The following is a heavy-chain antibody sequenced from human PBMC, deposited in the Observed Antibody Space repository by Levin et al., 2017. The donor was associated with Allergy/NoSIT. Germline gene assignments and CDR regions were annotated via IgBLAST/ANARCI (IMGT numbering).Heavy chain of an antibody. D-gene: IGHD3-10*01. CDR1: GFMFSSYA. J-gene: IGHJ6*02. V-gene: IGHV3-23*01. Sequence: LPGGSLRLSCAASGFMFSSYAMSWVRQAPGKGLEWVSTIGGSGGSTYSADSVKGRFTISRDNSKNTLYLQMNSLRAEDMAVYYCAKEVYGAGGLYYYGLDVWGQGTTVTVSS. CDR3: AKEVYGAGGLYYYGLDV. CDR2: IGGSGGST.